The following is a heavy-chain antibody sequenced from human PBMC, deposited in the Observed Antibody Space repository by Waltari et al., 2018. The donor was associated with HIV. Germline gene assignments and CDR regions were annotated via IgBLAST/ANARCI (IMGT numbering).Heavy chain of an antibody. Sequence: QLQLQESGSGLVKPSQTLSLTCLVSGGSVIRDGYSWSWIRQPPGKGLEWIGYVHHSGGTFYRSSLRSRVTISIDTTKNQFSLKLTSVTAADTAVYFCARLGFRSGHDSWGQGNLVTVSS. CDR2: VHHSGGT. CDR1: GGSVIRDGYS. D-gene: IGHD1-26*01. CDR3: ARLGFRSGHDS. J-gene: IGHJ4*02. V-gene: IGHV4-30-2*01.